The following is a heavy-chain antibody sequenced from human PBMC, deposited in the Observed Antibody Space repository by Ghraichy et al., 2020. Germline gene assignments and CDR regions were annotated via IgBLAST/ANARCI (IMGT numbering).Heavy chain of an antibody. CDR1: GFTFRSYS. D-gene: IGHD2-21*01. V-gene: IGHV3-21*01. CDR2: ITTSSSYT. J-gene: IGHJ6*04. Sequence: GGSLRLSCAASGFTFRSYSMHWAQQASGKGLEWVPSITTSSSYTHYADSVTGRFTISRDNAKNSLYLQMNSLRAEDTAVYYCARDKGLWPDYYYGMDVWGKAPT. CDR3: ARDKGLWPDYYYGMDV.